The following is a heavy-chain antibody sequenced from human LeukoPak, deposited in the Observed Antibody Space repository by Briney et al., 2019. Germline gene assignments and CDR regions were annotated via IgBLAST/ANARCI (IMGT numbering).Heavy chain of an antibody. CDR2: ISYDGSNK. J-gene: IGHJ3*02. V-gene: IGHV3-30-3*01. D-gene: IGHD3-9*01. CDR1: GFTFSSYA. Sequence: GRSLRLSCAASGFTFSSYAMHWVRQAPGKGLEWVAVISYDGSNKYYADSVKGRFTISRDNSKNTLYLQMNSLRAEDTAVYYCARASSYYDILTGRDAFDIWGQGTMVTVSS. CDR3: ARASSYYDILTGRDAFDI.